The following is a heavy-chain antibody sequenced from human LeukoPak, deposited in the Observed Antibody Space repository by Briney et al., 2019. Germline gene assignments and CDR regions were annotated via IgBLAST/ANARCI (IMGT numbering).Heavy chain of an antibody. CDR3: AKDGALAVVVPAAMDY. CDR2: ISSSSSTI. J-gene: IGHJ4*02. D-gene: IGHD2-2*01. V-gene: IGHV3-48*01. Sequence: GGSLRLSCAASGFTFSSYSMNWVRQAPGKGLEWVSYISSSSSTIYYADSVKGRFTISRDNAKNSLYLQVNSLRAEDTAVYYCAKDGALAVVVPAAMDYWGQGTLVTVSS. CDR1: GFTFSSYS.